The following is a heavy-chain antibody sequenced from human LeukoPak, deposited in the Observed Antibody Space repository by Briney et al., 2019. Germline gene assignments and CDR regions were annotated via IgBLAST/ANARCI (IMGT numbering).Heavy chain of an antibody. V-gene: IGHV5-51*01. CDR1: GYRFTRYW. J-gene: IGHJ4*02. CDR3: ARHEYCGGDCYTTLDY. Sequence: GESLKISCKGSGYRFTRYWIGWVRQMRGQGLEWMGIIYPGDSDTRYSPSFQGQVTSSADKSISTAYLQWSSLKASDTAMYYGARHEYCGGDCYTTLDYWGQGTLVTVSS. D-gene: IGHD2-21*02. CDR2: IYPGDSDT.